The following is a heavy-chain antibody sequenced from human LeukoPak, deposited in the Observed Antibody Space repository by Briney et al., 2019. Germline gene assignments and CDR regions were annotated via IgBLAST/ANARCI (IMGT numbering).Heavy chain of an antibody. D-gene: IGHD2-15*01. V-gene: IGHV3-23*01. CDR2: ISGGGTNT. CDR3: TTDLPYIVVVVAATHPSYYGMDV. Sequence: PGGSLRLSCVASGFTFGSYAMSWVRQAPGKGLEWVSTISGGGTNTYYADSVKGRFTISRDNSKNTLYLQMNSLRAEDTAVYYCTTDLPYIVVVVAATHPSYYGMDVWGQGTTVTVSS. J-gene: IGHJ6*02. CDR1: GFTFGSYA.